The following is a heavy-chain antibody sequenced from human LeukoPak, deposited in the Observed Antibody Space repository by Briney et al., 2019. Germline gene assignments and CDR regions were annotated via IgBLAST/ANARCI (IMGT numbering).Heavy chain of an antibody. J-gene: IGHJ6*04. D-gene: IGHD6-13*01. CDR2: IDPSDSYT. V-gene: IGHV5-10-1*01. CDR1: GYSFTSYW. Sequence: GESLKISCKGSGYSFTSYWISWVRQMPGKGLEWMGRIDPSDSYTNYSPSSQGHVTISADKSISTAYLQWSSLKASDTAMYYCARTSSPQLGYYGMDVWGKGTTVTVSS. CDR3: ARTSSPQLGYYGMDV.